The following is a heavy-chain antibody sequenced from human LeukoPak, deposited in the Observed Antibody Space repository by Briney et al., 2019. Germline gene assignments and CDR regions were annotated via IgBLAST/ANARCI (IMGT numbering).Heavy chain of an antibody. Sequence: GGSLRLSCAASGFTFSNYAMSWVRQAPGKGLEWVSSISSSSNYIYYADSVKGRFTVSRDNAKNSLYLQMNSLRAEDTAVYYCARAESGYGHLFDYWGQGTLVTVSS. CDR2: ISSSSNYI. D-gene: IGHD4-17*01. V-gene: IGHV3-21*01. CDR1: GFTFSNYA. J-gene: IGHJ4*02. CDR3: ARAESGYGHLFDY.